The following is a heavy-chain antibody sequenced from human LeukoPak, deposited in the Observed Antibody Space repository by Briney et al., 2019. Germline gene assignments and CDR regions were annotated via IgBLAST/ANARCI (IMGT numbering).Heavy chain of an antibody. V-gene: IGHV3-23*01. CDR1: GFTFSRYS. J-gene: IGHJ6*03. CDR3: AKNGDRGAYCTGGTCYPYFYYYMDV. CDR2: ISSTGGTT. Sequence: GGSLRLSCAVSGFTFSRYSMNWVRQAPGKGLEWVSSISSTGGTTYYADSVKGRFTISRDNSKNTLYLQMNSLRAEDTAIYYCAKNGDRGAYCTGGTCYPYFYYYMDVWGKGTTVTI. D-gene: IGHD2-15*01.